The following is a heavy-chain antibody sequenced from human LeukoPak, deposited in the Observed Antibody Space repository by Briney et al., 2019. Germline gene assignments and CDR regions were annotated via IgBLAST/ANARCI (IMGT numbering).Heavy chain of an antibody. J-gene: IGHJ3*01. CDR2: IYTSGTT. Sequence: KTSETLSLTCTVSGGSIGDGVSYWSWLRQPADKGLEWNGRIYTSGTTQYNVSLKSRVTISLDTSKNQVSLKLRSVTAADTAVYFCARVPPLRGSLHCDAFDLWGQGTMVAVSS. CDR3: ARVPPLRGSLHCDAFDL. CDR1: GGSIGDGVSY. V-gene: IGHV4-61*02. D-gene: IGHD3-16*01.